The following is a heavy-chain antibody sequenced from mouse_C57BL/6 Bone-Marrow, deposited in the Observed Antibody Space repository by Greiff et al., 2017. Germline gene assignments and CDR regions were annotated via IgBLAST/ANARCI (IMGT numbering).Heavy chain of an antibody. CDR2: IYPGDGDT. CDR3: ARLSSYYYGSIDYFDY. D-gene: IGHD1-1*01. J-gene: IGHJ2*01. CDR1: GYAFSSSW. V-gene: IGHV1-82*01. Sequence: VKLLESGPELVKPGASVKISCKASGYAFSSSWMNWVKQRPGKGLEWIGRIYPGDGDTNYNGKFKGKATLTADKSSSTAYMQLSSLTSEDSAVYFCARLSSYYYGSIDYFDYWGQGTTLTVSS.